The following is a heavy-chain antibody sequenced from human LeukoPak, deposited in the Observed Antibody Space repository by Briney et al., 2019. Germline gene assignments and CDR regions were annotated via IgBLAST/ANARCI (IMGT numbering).Heavy chain of an antibody. Sequence: SETLSLTCAVYGGSFSGYYWSWIRQPPGKGLEWIGEINHSGSTNYNPSLKSRVTISVDTSKNQFSLKLSSVTAADTAVYYCASSLKGVVRYWYFDLWGRGTLVNVSS. CDR1: GGSFSGYY. D-gene: IGHD2-15*01. CDR3: ASSLKGVVRYWYFDL. J-gene: IGHJ2*01. CDR2: INHSGST. V-gene: IGHV4-34*01.